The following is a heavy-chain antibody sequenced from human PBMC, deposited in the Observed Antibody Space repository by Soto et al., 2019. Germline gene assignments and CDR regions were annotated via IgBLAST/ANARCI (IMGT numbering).Heavy chain of an antibody. CDR3: ARVRIEAAGPTRRYGMDV. Sequence: SETLSLTCAVYGGSFSGYYWSWIRQPPGKGLEWIGEINHSGSTNYNPSLKSRVTISVDTSKNQFSLKLSSVTAADTAVYYCARVRIEAAGPTRRYGMDVWGQGTTVTV. CDR2: INHSGST. V-gene: IGHV4-34*01. J-gene: IGHJ6*02. CDR1: GGSFSGYY. D-gene: IGHD6-13*01.